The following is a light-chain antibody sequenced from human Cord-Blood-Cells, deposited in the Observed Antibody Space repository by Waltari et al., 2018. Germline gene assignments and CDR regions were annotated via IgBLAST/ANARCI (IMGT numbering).Light chain of an antibody. Sequence: IQMTQYPCPLWAAVGVRVTITCRASQSISSWLAWYQQKPGKAPKLLIYKSSSLESGVPSRFSGSGSETEFTLTISSLQPDDFATYYCQQYNSYPYTFGQGTKLEIK. CDR2: KSS. V-gene: IGKV1-5*03. J-gene: IGKJ2*01. CDR1: QSISSW. CDR3: QQYNSYPYT.